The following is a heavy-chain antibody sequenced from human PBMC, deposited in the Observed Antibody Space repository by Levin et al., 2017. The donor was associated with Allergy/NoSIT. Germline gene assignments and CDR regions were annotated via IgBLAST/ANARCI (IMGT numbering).Heavy chain of an antibody. CDR2: IYYSGST. Sequence: SETLSLTCTVSGGSISSYYWSWIRQPPGKGLEWIGYIYYSGSTNYNPSLKSRVTISVDTSKNQFSLKLSSVTAADTAVYYCARDAYIVASPIYYYYYMDVWGKGTTVTVSS. CDR1: GGSISSYY. J-gene: IGHJ6*03. CDR3: ARDAYIVASPIYYYYYMDV. V-gene: IGHV4-59*01. D-gene: IGHD5-12*01.